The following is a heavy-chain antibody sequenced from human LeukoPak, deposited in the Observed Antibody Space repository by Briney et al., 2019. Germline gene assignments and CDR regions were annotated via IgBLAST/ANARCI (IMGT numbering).Heavy chain of an antibody. CDR3: ASTDYDILTGPPQDY. D-gene: IGHD3-9*01. V-gene: IGHV1-2*02. J-gene: IGHJ4*02. CDR2: INPNSGGT. Sequence: GASVKVSCKASGYTFTGYYMHWVRQAPGQGLEWMGWINPNSGGTNYAQKFQGRVTMTRDTSISTAHMELSRLRSDDTAVYYCASTDYDILTGPPQDYWGQGTLVTVSS. CDR1: GYTFTGYY.